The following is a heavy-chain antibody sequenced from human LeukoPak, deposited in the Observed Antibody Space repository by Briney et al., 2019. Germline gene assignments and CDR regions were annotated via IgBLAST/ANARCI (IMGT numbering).Heavy chain of an antibody. V-gene: IGHV3-23*01. J-gene: IGHJ6*03. CDR2: ISGSGVNT. Sequence: QAGGSLRLSCAASGFTFDTYKMHWIRQAPGKGLEWVSGISGSGVNTYYADSVKGRFTISRDNSKDTLYLQMNSLRAEDTAVYYCAKLGGPYNWEYAGLNYMDVWGKGTTVTVSS. CDR3: AKLGGPYNWEYAGLNYMDV. CDR1: GFTFDTYK. D-gene: IGHD1-20*01.